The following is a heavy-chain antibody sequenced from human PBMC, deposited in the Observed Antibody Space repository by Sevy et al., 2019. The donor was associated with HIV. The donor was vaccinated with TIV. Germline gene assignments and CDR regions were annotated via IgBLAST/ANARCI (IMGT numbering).Heavy chain of an antibody. V-gene: IGHV3-23*01. CDR2: ISGSGGST. J-gene: IGHJ4*02. D-gene: IGHD1-26*01. CDR1: GFTFSSYA. Sequence: GGSLRLSCAASGFTFSSYAMSWVRQAPGKGLEWVSTISGSGGSTYYADSVKGRFTISRDNSKNTRYLQVNSLRAEDTAVYYCAKEGELLRGSSYYFDYWGQGTLVTVSS. CDR3: AKEGELLRGSSYYFDY.